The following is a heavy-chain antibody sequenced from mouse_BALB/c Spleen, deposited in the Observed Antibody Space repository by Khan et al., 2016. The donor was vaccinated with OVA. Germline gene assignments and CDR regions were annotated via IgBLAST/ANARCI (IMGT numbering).Heavy chain of an antibody. D-gene: IGHD1-2*01. CDR1: DFSLISYG. J-gene: IGHJ3*01. CDR3: AIIYYGLAWFTY. Sequence: QVQLKESGPGLVAPSQSLSITCTVSDFSLISYGVSWVRQPPGKGLEWLGVIWGDGTTNYHSAFKTRLSISKDNSKSQVFLKVNSLQIDDTATYXCAIIYYGLAWFTYWGQGTLVTVSA. CDR2: IWGDGTT. V-gene: IGHV2-3*01.